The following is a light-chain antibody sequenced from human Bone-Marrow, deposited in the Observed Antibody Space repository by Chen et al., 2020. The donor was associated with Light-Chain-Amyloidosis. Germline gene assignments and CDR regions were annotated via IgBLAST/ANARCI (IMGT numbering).Light chain of an antibody. CDR3: MQALQIPHT. V-gene: IGKV2-28*01. CDR2: LGS. CDR1: QSLLHSSGYNS. Sequence: DIVLTQSPLSLPVTPGEPASISCRSSQSLLHSSGYNSLDWYLQKPGQSPQLLIYLGSTRASGVPDRFSGSGSGTDFTLKISRVEAEDVGVYYCMQALQIPHTFGQGTKLEIK. J-gene: IGKJ2*01.